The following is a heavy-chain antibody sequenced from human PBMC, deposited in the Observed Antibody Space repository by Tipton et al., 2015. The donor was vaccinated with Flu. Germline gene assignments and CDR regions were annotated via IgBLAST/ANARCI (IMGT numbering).Heavy chain of an antibody. Sequence: RSLRLSCAASGFTFSSYGMHWVRQAPGKGLEWVAVIWYDGSNKYYADSVKGRFTISRDNSKNTLYLQMNSLRAEDTAVYYCAKSYGSGSFDYWGQGTLVTVSS. J-gene: IGHJ4*02. V-gene: IGHV3-33*06. D-gene: IGHD3-10*01. CDR2: IWYDGSNK. CDR3: AKSYGSGSFDY. CDR1: GFTFSSYG.